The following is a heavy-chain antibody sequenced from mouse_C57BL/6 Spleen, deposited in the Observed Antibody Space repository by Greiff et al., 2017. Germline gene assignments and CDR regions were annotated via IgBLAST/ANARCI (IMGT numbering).Heavy chain of an antibody. D-gene: IGHD1-3*01. CDR1: GYTFTDYE. CDR2: IDPETGGT. V-gene: IGHV1-15*01. Sequence: VQLVESGAELVRPGASVTLSCKASGYTFTDYEMHWVKQTPVHGLEWIGAIDPETGGTAYNQKFKGKAILTADKSSSTAYMELRSLTSEDSAVYYCTREDNYERYFDVWGTGTTVTVSS. CDR3: TREDNYERYFDV. J-gene: IGHJ1*03.